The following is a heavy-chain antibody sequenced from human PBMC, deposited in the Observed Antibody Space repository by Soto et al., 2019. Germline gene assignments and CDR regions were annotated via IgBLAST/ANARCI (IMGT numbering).Heavy chain of an antibody. CDR3: ARDVQLQSFDY. J-gene: IGHJ4*02. Sequence: PGGSLRLSCVVSGITFSDYWMHWVRQAPGKGLVWVSRVNSDGSRTSYADSVKGRFTISRDNAKNTLYLQMTSLGAEDTAVYYCARDVQLQSFDYWGQGTLVTVSS. V-gene: IGHV3-74*01. CDR2: VNSDGSRT. CDR1: GITFSDYW. D-gene: IGHD5-18*01.